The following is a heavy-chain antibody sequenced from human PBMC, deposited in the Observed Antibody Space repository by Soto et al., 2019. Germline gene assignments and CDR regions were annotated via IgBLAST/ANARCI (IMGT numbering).Heavy chain of an antibody. V-gene: IGHV1-69*08. CDR2: IIPILGIA. CDR3: ARDMERRGYRGSWMIDY. D-gene: IGHD1-26*01. CDR1: GGTFSSYT. Sequence: QVQLVQSGAEVKKPGSSVKVSCKASGGTFSSYTISWVRQAPGQGLEWMGRIIPILGIANYAQKFQGRVTITADKSTSTAYMELSRLRSEDTAVYYCARDMERRGYRGSWMIDYWGQGTLVTVSS. J-gene: IGHJ4*02.